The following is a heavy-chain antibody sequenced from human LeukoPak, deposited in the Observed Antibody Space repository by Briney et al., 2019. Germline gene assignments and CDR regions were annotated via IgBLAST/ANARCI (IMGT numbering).Heavy chain of an antibody. J-gene: IGHJ3*02. CDR1: GYTFTSYA. CDR2: INAGNGNT. D-gene: IGHD1-26*01. Sequence: ASVKVSCKASGYTFTSYAMHWVRQAPGQRLEWMGWINAGNGNTKYSQKFQGRVTITRDTSASTAYMELSSLRSEDTAVYYCAREWELDGAFDIWGQGTMVTVSS. CDR3: AREWELDGAFDI. V-gene: IGHV1-3*01.